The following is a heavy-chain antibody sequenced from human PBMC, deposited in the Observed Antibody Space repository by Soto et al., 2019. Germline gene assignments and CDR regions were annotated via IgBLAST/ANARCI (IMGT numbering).Heavy chain of an antibody. V-gene: IGHV3-30*03. CDR3: ARGVTVGVTGPDY. D-gene: IGHD1-20*01. Sequence: GESLKISCEVSGFTFSAYGMHWVRQAPGKGLEWVAAISHDGTNKNYGDSVKGRFTISRDNSKKTLYLQMNSLRPEDTALYYCARGVTVGVTGPDYWGQGKLVTVSS. CDR1: GFTFSAYG. J-gene: IGHJ4*02. CDR2: ISHDGTNK.